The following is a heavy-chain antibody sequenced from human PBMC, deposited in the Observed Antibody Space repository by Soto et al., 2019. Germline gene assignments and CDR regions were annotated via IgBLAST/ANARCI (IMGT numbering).Heavy chain of an antibody. D-gene: IGHD3-10*01. Sequence: GGSLRLSCAASGFTFSSYGMHWVRQAPGKGLEWVAVIWYDGSNKYYADSVKGRFTISRENSKNTLYLQMNSLRAEDTAVYYCARGSLWFGELLYQTNWFDPWGQGILVTVSS. J-gene: IGHJ5*02. CDR3: ARGSLWFGELLYQTNWFDP. V-gene: IGHV3-33*01. CDR2: IWYDGSNK. CDR1: GFTFSSYG.